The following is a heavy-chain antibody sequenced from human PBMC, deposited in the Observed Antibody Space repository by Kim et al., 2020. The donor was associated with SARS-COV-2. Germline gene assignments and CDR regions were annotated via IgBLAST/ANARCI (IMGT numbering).Heavy chain of an antibody. Sequence: SETLSLTCTVSGGSISSYYWSWIRQPAGKGLEWIGRIYTSGSTNYNPSLKSRVTMSVDTSKNQFSLKLSSVTAADTAVYYCAREMAVEWLSHYFDYCGQGTLVTVSS. CDR1: GGSISSYY. CDR3: AREMAVEWLSHYFDY. J-gene: IGHJ4*02. V-gene: IGHV4-4*07. CDR2: IYTSGST. D-gene: IGHD3-3*01.